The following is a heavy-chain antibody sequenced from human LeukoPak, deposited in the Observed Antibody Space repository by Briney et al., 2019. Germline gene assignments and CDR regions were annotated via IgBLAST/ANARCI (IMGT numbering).Heavy chain of an antibody. Sequence: PGGSLRLSCAASGFTFSSYTMNWVRQAPGKGLEWVSVIYSGGSTYYADSVKGRFTISRDNSKNTLYLQMNSLRAEDTAVYYCARCGWHYYMDVWGKGTTVTVSS. J-gene: IGHJ6*03. V-gene: IGHV3-53*01. CDR2: IYSGGST. CDR1: GFTFSSYT. D-gene: IGHD6-19*01. CDR3: ARCGWHYYMDV.